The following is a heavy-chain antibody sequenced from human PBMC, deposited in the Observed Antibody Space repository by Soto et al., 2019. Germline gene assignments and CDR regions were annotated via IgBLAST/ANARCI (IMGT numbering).Heavy chain of an antibody. Sequence: ASVKVSRKASGYTFTRSGISWVRQAPGQGLERMGWISTYNGDTNYAQTFQGRVTMTTDTSTSTVYMELRSLRSEDTAVYYCARGPSTAPDAYWGLGTLVTVSS. CDR3: ARGPSTAPDAY. V-gene: IGHV1-18*01. D-gene: IGHD2-21*02. CDR2: ISTYNGDT. J-gene: IGHJ4*02. CDR1: GYTFTRSG.